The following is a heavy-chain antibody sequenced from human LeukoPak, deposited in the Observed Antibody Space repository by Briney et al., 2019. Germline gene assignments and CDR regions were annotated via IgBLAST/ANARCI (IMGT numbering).Heavy chain of an antibody. V-gene: IGHV3-21*01. D-gene: IGHD1-20*01. CDR3: ARRKDNWNPTLLLFDY. CDR2: IGSSGSYI. CDR1: GFTFSSYH. Sequence: GGSLRLSCEVSGFTFSSYHMNWVRQAPGKGLEWVSSIGSSGSYIYYADSLTGRFTISRDNAKNSLYLQMNSLRAEDTAVYYCARRKDNWNPTLLLFDYWGQGTLVTVSS. J-gene: IGHJ4*02.